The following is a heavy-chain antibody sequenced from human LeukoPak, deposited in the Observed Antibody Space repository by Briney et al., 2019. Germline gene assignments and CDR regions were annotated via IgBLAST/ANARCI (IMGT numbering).Heavy chain of an antibody. CDR1: GGSISTYY. CDR2: IYYSGST. J-gene: IGHJ3*02. D-gene: IGHD3-22*01. CDR3: AREYYYDSSGYYPPHAFDI. V-gene: IGHV4-59*01. Sequence: SETLSLTCTVSGGSISTYYWSWIRQPPGKALEWIGYIYYSGSTNYNPSLKSRVTISVDTSKKQFSLKLSPVTAADTAVYYCAREYYYDSSGYYPPHAFDIWGQGTMVTVSS.